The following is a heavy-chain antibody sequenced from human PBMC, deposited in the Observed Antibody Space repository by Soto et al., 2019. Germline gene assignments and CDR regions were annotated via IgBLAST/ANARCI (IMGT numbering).Heavy chain of an antibody. V-gene: IGHV4-31*03. CDR2: IYYSGST. CDR1: GGSISSGGYY. Sequence: SETLSLTCTVSGGSISSGGYYWSWIRQQPGKGLEWIGYIYYSGSTYYNPSLKSRVTISVDTSKNQFSLKLSSVTAADTAVYYCARDRRYGDYVGEYFQHWGQGTLVTVSS. J-gene: IGHJ1*01. D-gene: IGHD4-17*01. CDR3: ARDRRYGDYVGEYFQH.